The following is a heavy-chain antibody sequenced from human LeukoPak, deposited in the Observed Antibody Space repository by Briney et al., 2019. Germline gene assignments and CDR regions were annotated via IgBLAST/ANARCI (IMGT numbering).Heavy chain of an antibody. CDR1: GFTFSSYA. CDR2: ISGSGGST. V-gene: IGHV3-23*01. Sequence: GGSLRLSCAASGFTFSSYAMSWVRQAPGKGLEWVSAISGSGGSTYYADSVKGRFTISRDNSKNTLYLQMNSLRAEDTAAYYCARSPGRWELPRFDYWGQGTLVTVSS. CDR3: ARSPGRWELPRFDY. J-gene: IGHJ4*02. D-gene: IGHD1-26*01.